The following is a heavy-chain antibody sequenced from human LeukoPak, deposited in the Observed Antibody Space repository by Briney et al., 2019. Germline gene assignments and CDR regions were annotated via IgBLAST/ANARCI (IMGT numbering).Heavy chain of an antibody. CDR3: AKGGGSSCYSPSDY. D-gene: IGHD2-15*01. CDR2: ISGSGTDT. CDR1: GFTFSSYA. J-gene: IGHJ4*02. Sequence: PGGSRRLSCGGSGFTFSSYAMSWVRQAPGKGLEWVSAISGSGTDTFYANSVKGRFTISRDNPKNTLYLQMNSLRAEDTAVYYCAKGGGSSCYSPSDYWGQGTLVTVSS. V-gene: IGHV3-23*01.